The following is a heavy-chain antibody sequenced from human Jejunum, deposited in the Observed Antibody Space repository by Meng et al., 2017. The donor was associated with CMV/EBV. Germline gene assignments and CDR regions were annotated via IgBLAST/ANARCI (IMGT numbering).Heavy chain of an antibody. D-gene: IGHD6-19*01. Sequence: DSVSTNSAAWNWIRQSPSRGLEWLGRTYYRSKWYYDYAVSVKSRITINPDTSKNQFSLQLNSVTPEDTAVYYCARDSVAGMSPWFDPWGQGTLVTVSS. V-gene: IGHV6-1*01. CDR2: TYYRSKWYY. J-gene: IGHJ5*02. CDR3: ARDSVAGMSPWFDP. CDR1: DSVSTNSAA.